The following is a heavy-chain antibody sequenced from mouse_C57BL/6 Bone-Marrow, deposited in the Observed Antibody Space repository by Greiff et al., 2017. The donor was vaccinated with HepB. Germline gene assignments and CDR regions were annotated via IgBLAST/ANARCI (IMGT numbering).Heavy chain of an antibody. CDR3: AVRDYDGDWYFDV. CDR1: GFTFSDYG. Sequence: DVKLVEPGGGLVQPGGSLKLSCEASGFTFSDYGMAWVRQAPRKGPEWVAFISNLAYSIYYADTLTGRFTISRENAKNTLYLEMSSLRSEDTAMYYCAVRDYDGDWYFDVWGTGTTVTVSS. V-gene: IGHV5-15*04. CDR2: ISNLAYSI. J-gene: IGHJ1*03. D-gene: IGHD2-4*01.